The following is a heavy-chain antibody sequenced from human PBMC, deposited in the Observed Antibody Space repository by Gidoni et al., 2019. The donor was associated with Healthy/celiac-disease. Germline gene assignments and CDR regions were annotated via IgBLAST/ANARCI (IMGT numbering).Heavy chain of an antibody. D-gene: IGHD3-3*01. Sequence: QVQLVESGGGVVQPGRSLRLSCAASGFTFSRYGMHWVRQAPGKGLEWVAVIWYDGSNKYYADSVKGRFTISRDNSKNTLYLQMNSLRAEDTAVYYCARGPPAYYDFWSGYLDFDYWGQGTLVTVSS. J-gene: IGHJ4*02. CDR3: ARGPPAYYDFWSGYLDFDY. V-gene: IGHV3-33*01. CDR2: IWYDGSNK. CDR1: GFTFSRYG.